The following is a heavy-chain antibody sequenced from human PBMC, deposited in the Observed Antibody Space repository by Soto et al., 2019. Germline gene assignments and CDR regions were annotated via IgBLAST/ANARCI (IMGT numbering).Heavy chain of an antibody. J-gene: IGHJ4*02. CDR3: ARVPHSDKYYDFWSVYYLEKNFDY. CDR2: ISAYNGNT. CDR1: GYTFTIYG. V-gene: IGHV1-18*01. D-gene: IGHD3-3*01. Sequence: ASVKVSCKASGYTFTIYGISWVRRAPGQGLEWMGWISAYNGNTNYAQKLQGRVTMTTDTSTSTAYMELRSLRSDDTAVYYCARVPHSDKYYDFWSVYYLEKNFDYWGQGTLGTVSS.